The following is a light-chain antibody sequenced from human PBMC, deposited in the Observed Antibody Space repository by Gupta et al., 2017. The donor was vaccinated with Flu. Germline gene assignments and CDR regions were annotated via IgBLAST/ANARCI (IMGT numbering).Light chain of an antibody. Sequence: SNDIGSYNRVSWYQQPPGTAPKLIIYEVSNRPSGVPDRFSGSKSGNTASLTISGLQAEDEADYYCSSYTSSSPPVVFGGGTKLTVL. V-gene: IGLV2-18*02. CDR1: SNDIGSYNR. CDR2: EVS. CDR3: SSYTSSSPPVV. J-gene: IGLJ3*02.